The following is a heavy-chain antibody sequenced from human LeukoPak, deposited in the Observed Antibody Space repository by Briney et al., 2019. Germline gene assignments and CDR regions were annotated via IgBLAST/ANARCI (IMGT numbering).Heavy chain of an antibody. CDR1: GFTFSNFA. D-gene: IGHD3-22*01. J-gene: IGHJ4*02. CDR2: ISGSGGIT. Sequence: GGSLRLSCVASGFTFSNFAMNWVRQAPGKGLEWVSTISGSGGITYYADSVKGRFTISRDNSKNTLYLQMNSLRAEDTAVYYCAKGYYYGSSGYYPEYFDYWGQGTLVTVSS. V-gene: IGHV3-23*01. CDR3: AKGYYYGSSGYYPEYFDY.